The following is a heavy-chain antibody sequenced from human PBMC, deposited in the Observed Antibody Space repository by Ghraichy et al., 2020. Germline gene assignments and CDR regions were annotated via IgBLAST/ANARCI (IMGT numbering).Heavy chain of an antibody. J-gene: IGHJ6*02. Sequence: GGSLRLSCAASGFTVHTNYMSWVRQAPGKGLEWVSVIYSGGTTYYADSVKGRFTISRDSSKNTLFLQMNSLRTEDMAVYHCARESGFNWNGMDVWGPGTTVTVSS. CDR2: IYSGGTT. CDR3: ARESGFNWNGMDV. CDR1: GFTVHTNY. D-gene: IGHD1-20*01. V-gene: IGHV3-53*01.